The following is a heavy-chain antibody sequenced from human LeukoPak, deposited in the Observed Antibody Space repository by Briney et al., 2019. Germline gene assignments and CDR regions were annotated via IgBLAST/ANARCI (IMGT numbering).Heavy chain of an antibody. CDR2: ISSSGGTT. Sequence: GGSLRLSCAASGFTFSSYAMNWVRQAPGKGLEWVSGISSSGGTTYYADSVKGRFTISRDNSKNTLYLQMNSLRGEDTAVYYCAKEDPGATFDCWGQGTLVTVSS. CDR3: AKEDPGATFDC. CDR1: GFTFSSYA. D-gene: IGHD1-26*01. V-gene: IGHV3-23*01. J-gene: IGHJ4*02.